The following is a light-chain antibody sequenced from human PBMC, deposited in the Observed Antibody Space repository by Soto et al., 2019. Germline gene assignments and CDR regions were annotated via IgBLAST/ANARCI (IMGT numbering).Light chain of an antibody. Sequence: IVLTQSLATLSLSPGERATLSCRASQSVSSYLAWYQQKPGQAPRLLIYDASNRATGIPARFSGIGSGTDFTLTISSLQPEDFAVYYCQQRSNWLTFGGGTKVDTK. V-gene: IGKV3-11*01. CDR3: QQRSNWLT. CDR2: DAS. CDR1: QSVSSY. J-gene: IGKJ4*01.